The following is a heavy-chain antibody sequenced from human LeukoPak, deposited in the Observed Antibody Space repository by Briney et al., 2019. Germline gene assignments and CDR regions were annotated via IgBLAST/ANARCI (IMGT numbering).Heavy chain of an antibody. V-gene: IGHV3-48*03. D-gene: IGHD3-10*01. Sequence: PGGSLRLSCAASGFTFSSYEMNWVRQAPGKGLEWVSYISSSGSTIYYADSVKGRFIISRDNAKNSLYLQMNSLRAEDTAVYYCARVRRGSGSYSASDYWGQGTLVTVSS. J-gene: IGHJ4*02. CDR3: ARVRRGSGSYSASDY. CDR2: ISSSGSTI. CDR1: GFTFSSYE.